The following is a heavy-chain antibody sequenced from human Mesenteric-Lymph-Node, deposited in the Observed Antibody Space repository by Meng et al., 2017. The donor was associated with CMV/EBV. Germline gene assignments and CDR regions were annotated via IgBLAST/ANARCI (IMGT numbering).Heavy chain of an antibody. V-gene: IGHV3-11*01. CDR2: ISTSGNTI. J-gene: IGHJ4*02. CDR3: VRDQVAASGIFDT. D-gene: IGHD3-10*01. Sequence: CAPSGFTFSDYYMSWIRQAPGEGLEYIAYISTSGNTIYYADSVKGRFTISRDNTKNSLYLQMSSLRVDDTAVYYCVRDQVAASGIFDTWGQGTLVTVSS. CDR1: GFTFSDYY.